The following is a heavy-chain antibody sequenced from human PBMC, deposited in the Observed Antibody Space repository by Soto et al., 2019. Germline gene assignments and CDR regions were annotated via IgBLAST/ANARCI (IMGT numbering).Heavy chain of an antibody. CDR2: IYYSGTT. CDR3: ARGGYYFYYAMDV. CDR1: GGSISSGGYY. Sequence: SEILSLTCTVSGGSISSGGYYWSWIRQHPGKGLEWIGYIYYSGTTHYNPSLKSRLTISVDTSKNQFSLKLSSVTAADTAVYYCARGGYYFYYAMDVWGQGTTVTVSS. J-gene: IGHJ6*02. V-gene: IGHV4-31*03.